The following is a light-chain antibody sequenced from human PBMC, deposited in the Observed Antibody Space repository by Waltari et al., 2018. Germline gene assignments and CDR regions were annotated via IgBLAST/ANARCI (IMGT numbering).Light chain of an antibody. CDR3: CSFTSRSTWV. CDR2: DVS. CDR1: SSDVGSQIY. J-gene: IGLJ3*02. V-gene: IGLV2-14*01. Sequence: QSALTQPAALSGSPGQPITIPCTATSSDVGSQIYASWYQQHPGKAPKLLIFDVSNRPSGVSNRFSGSKSGNTASLTISGLQAEDESDYYCCSFTSRSTWVFGGGTKVTVL.